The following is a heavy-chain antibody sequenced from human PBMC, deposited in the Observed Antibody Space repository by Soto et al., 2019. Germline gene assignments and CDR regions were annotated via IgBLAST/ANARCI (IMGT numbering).Heavy chain of an antibody. Sequence: PGGSLRLSCAASGFTLSTYGINWIRQAPGKGLEWVAVISFDGYHKYYADSVEGRFTISRDTSKNTLYLQMNSLSADDTAVYYCAKGRVGTDARICGMDVWGQGTTVTVSS. CDR3: AKGRVGTDARICGMDV. D-gene: IGHD5-18*01. V-gene: IGHV3-30*18. CDR2: ISFDGYHK. J-gene: IGHJ6*02. CDR1: GFTLSTYG.